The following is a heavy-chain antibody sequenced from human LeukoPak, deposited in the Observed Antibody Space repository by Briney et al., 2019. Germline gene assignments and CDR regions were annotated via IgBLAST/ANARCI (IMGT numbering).Heavy chain of an antibody. CDR2: ISYDGSNK. V-gene: IGHV3-30-3*01. D-gene: IGHD2-21*02. CDR3: ARDLDCGGDCYSATLDY. J-gene: IGHJ4*02. Sequence: PSGGSLRLSCAASGFTFSSYAMHWVRQAPGKGLEWVAVISYDGSNKYYADSVKGRFTISRDNSKNTLYLQMNSLRAEDTAVYYCARDLDCGGDCYSATLDYWGQGTLVTVSS. CDR1: GFTFSSYA.